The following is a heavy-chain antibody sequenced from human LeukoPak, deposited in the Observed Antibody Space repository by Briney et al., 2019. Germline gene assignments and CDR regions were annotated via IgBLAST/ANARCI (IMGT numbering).Heavy chain of an antibody. CDR1: GGSIRSSYYY. D-gene: IGHD4-23*01. V-gene: IGHV4-39*01. Sequence: SETLSLTCTVSGGSIRSSYYYWGWIRQPPGKGLEWIGSIYDSGSTYYNPSLKSRVTISVDTSKNQFSLKLNSVTAADTAVYYCARVYVANSGLGYGMDVWGQGTTVTVSS. CDR3: ARVYVANSGLGYGMDV. J-gene: IGHJ6*02. CDR2: IYDSGST.